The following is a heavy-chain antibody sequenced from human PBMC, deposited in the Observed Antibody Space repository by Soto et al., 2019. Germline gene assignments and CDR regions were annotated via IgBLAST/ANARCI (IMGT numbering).Heavy chain of an antibody. CDR2: IYYSGST. Sequence: PSETLSLTCTVSGGSISSGGYYWSWIRQHPGKGLEWIGYIYYSGSTNYNPSLKSRVTISVDTSKNQFSLKLSSVTAADTAVYYCARSGDLYSSGWYGFDYWGQGTLVTVSS. D-gene: IGHD6-19*01. CDR1: GGSISSGGYY. J-gene: IGHJ4*02. V-gene: IGHV4-31*03. CDR3: ARSGDLYSSGWYGFDY.